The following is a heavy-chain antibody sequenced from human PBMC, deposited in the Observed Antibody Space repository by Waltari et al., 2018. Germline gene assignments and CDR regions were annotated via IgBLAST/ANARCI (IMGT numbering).Heavy chain of an antibody. Sequence: QVQLVQSGAEVKKPGSSVKVSCKASGGTFSSYPISWVRQAPGQGLEWMGRIIPILGIANYAQKFQGRVTITADKSTSTAYMELSSLRSEDTAVYYCASLIRTDAFDIWGQGTMVTVSS. D-gene: IGHD3-10*01. CDR2: IIPILGIA. J-gene: IGHJ3*02. CDR3: ASLIRTDAFDI. V-gene: IGHV1-69*02. CDR1: GGTFSSYP.